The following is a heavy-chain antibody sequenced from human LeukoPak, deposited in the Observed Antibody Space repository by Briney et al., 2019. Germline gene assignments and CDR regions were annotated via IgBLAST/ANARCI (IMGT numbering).Heavy chain of an antibody. CDR1: GDSVSTNSAT. CDR2: TYYRSKWYN. V-gene: IGHV6-1*01. D-gene: IGHD3/OR15-3a*01. J-gene: IGHJ6*03. Sequence: SQTLSLTCAISGDSVSTNSATWNWIRQSPSRGLEWLGRTYYRSKWYNDYAVSVQSRITINPDTSKNQFSLQLNSVTPEDTAVYYCARDKEGTDYYCYYMDVWGKGTTVTVSS. CDR3: ARDKEGTDYYCYYMDV.